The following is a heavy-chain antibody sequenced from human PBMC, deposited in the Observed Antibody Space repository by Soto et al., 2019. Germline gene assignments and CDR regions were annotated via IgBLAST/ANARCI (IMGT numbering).Heavy chain of an antibody. CDR3: GAGDPYYAMGA. J-gene: IGHJ6*02. V-gene: IGHV3-30-3*01. Sequence: ESVGGVVQPGRSLRVSCAASGITISNYFMYWVRQAPGKGLEWVAAISYDGSNKHYSDSVKGLFTISRDNSKSTLFLQMNRLRDEDRAVYYCGAGDPYYAMGAWGQGTTVAVSS. CDR1: GITISNYF. CDR2: ISYDGSNK.